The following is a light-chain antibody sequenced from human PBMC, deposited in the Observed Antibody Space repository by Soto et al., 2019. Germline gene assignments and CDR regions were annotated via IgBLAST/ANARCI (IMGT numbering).Light chain of an antibody. J-gene: IGLJ3*02. CDR1: NSNIGAGYD. V-gene: IGLV1-40*01. CDR2: ANS. CDR3: QSYDRSLSGRV. Sequence: QSVLTQPPSVSGAPGQRVTISCTGSNSNIGAGYDVHWYQQLPGTAPKLLIYANSNRPSGVPDRFSGSKSGTSASLAITGLQAEDEAGYYCQSYDRSLSGRVFGGGTKLTVL.